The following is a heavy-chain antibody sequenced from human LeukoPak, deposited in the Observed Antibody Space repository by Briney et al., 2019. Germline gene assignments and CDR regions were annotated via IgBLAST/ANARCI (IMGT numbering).Heavy chain of an antibody. CDR3: ARGPYSSSWYFPSWFDP. D-gene: IGHD6-13*01. J-gene: IGHJ5*02. V-gene: IGHV4-34*01. CDR2: INHSGST. Sequence: PSETLSLTCAVYGGSFSGYYWSWIRQPPGKGLEWIGEINHSGSTNYNPSLKSRVTISVDTSKNQFSLKLSSVTAADTAVYYCARGPYSSSWYFPSWFDPWGQGTLVTVSS. CDR1: GGSFSGYY.